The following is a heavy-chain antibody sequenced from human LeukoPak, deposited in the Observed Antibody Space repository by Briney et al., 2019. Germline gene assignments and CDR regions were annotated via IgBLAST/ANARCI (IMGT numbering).Heavy chain of an antibody. J-gene: IGHJ4*02. D-gene: IGHD3-22*01. CDR2: FDPEDGET. Sequence: EASVKVSCKVSGYTLTELSMHWVRQAPGKGLEWMGGFDPEDGETIYAQKFQGRVTMTEDTSTDTAYMELSSLRSEDTAVYYCARGYDSSGYDFDYWGQGTLSPSPQ. CDR3: ARGYDSSGYDFDY. V-gene: IGHV1-24*01. CDR1: GYTLTELS.